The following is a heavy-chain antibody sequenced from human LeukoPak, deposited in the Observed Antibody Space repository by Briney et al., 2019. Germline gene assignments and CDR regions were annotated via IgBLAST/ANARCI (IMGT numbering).Heavy chain of an antibody. CDR2: IIPIFGTA. CDR1: GGTFSSYA. D-gene: IGHD2-2*02. CDR3: ASQSYCSSTSCYTARGAFDI. V-gene: IGHV1-69*13. J-gene: IGHJ3*02. Sequence: SVKVSCKASGGTFSSYAISWVRQAPGQGLEWMGGIIPIFGTANYAQKFQGRVTITADEFTSTAYMELSSLRSEDTAVYYCASQSYCSSTSCYTARGAFDIWGQGTMVTVSS.